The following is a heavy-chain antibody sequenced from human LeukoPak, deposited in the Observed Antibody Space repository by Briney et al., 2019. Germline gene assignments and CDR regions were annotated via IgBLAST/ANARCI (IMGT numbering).Heavy chain of an antibody. CDR3: TKATKWLAFDD. D-gene: IGHD6-19*01. J-gene: IGHJ4*02. CDR1: GGSTSNHF. V-gene: IGHV4-59*11. CDR2: IYTGGTT. Sequence: PSETLSLTCTVSGGSTSNHFWSWIRQPPGKGLEWIGNIYTGGTTNYNPSLKSGVTTSIDTSKNQLSLHLASVTAADTAVYYCTKATKWLAFDDWGRGTLVTVSS.